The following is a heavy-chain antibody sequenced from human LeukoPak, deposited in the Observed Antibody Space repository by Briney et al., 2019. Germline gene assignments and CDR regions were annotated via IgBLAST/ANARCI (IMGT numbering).Heavy chain of an antibody. CDR2: IYPNGTT. CDR3: ARDPGYGFWSGFDY. CDR1: GGSISNSY. D-gene: IGHD3-3*01. Sequence: PSETLSLTCSVSGGSISNSYWNWIRQPAGKTLAWIGRIYPNGTTIYNPSLRSRVTMSMDVSKNRFSLRLTSMTAADTAVYYCARDPGYGFWSGFDYWGQGSLVTVSS. V-gene: IGHV4-4*07. J-gene: IGHJ4*02.